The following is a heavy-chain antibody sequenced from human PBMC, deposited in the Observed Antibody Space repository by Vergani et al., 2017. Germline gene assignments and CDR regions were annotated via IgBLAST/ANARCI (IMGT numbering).Heavy chain of an antibody. V-gene: IGHV3-9*02. D-gene: IGHD6-6*01. CDR2: ISWNSNSI. J-gene: IGHJ5*02. Sequence: EAQLEESGGGLVLPGRSLRLSCVASGFTSAGYAMHWVRQAPGKGLEWVSGISWNSNSIGYADSVKGRFTISRDNAKNSLYLQMNSLRAEDTALYYCANDLGTSSGGGWFDPWCQGTLVTVSS. CDR3: ANDLGTSSGGGWFDP. CDR1: GFTSAGYA.